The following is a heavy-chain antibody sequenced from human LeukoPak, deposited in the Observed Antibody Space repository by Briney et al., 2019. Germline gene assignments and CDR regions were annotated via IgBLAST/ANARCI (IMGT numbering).Heavy chain of an antibody. D-gene: IGHD1-14*01. CDR1: GGSMDKYY. V-gene: IGHV4-59*12. CDR2: IYYSGST. J-gene: IGHJ3*02. Sequence: SETLSLTCTVSGGSMDKYYWNWIRQPPGKGLEWIGYIYYSGSTNYNPSLKSRVTISIDTSKNQLSLQLNSVSPEDTAVYYCAREITDAFDIWGQGTMVTVSS. CDR3: AREITDAFDI.